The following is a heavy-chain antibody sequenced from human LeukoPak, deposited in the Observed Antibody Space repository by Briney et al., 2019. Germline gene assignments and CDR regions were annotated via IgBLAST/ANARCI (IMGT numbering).Heavy chain of an antibody. CDR3: ARGGSGSYYFHYYGMDV. J-gene: IGHJ6*02. V-gene: IGHV4-34*01. CDR2: INHSGST. CDR1: GGSFSGYY. D-gene: IGHD1-26*01. Sequence: SETLSLTCAVYGGSFSGYYWSWIRQPPGKGLEWIGEINHSGSTNYNPSLKSRVTISVDTSKNQFSLKLSSATAADTAVYYCARGGSGSYYFHYYGMDVWGQGTTVTVSS.